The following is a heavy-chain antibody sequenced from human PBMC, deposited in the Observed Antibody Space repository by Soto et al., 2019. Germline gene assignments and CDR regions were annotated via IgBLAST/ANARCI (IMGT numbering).Heavy chain of an antibody. D-gene: IGHD3-16*01. J-gene: IGHJ4*02. V-gene: IGHV1-69*01. CDR2: IIPVFGTT. Sequence: QEQLVQSGAEVKKPGSSVKVSCKDSGGLFSSFAISWVRQAPGQGLEWMGGIIPVFGTTNYAQKFQGRVTITADESTNTAYMELSSLTCDDTAMYYCARGGGPYVWFNEFWGQGTQVTVSS. CDR3: ARGGGPYVWFNEF. CDR1: GGLFSSFA.